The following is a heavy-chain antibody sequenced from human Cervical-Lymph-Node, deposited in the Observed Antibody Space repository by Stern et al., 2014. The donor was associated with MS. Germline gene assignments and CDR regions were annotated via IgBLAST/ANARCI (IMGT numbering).Heavy chain of an antibody. V-gene: IGHV4-31*03. CDR2: IHYSGTT. CDR1: GDSISSAGSF. D-gene: IGHD2-15*01. Sequence: QVQLQESGPGLVKPSQTLSLTCTVSGDSISSAGSFWNWIRQHPEKGLEWIGYIHYSGTTQYNPSLKSRLTLSVDTSKNQFSLNLISATAADTAVYYCAKDLLDSGGTYFDYWGQGILVTVSS. J-gene: IGHJ4*02. CDR3: AKDLLDSGGTYFDY.